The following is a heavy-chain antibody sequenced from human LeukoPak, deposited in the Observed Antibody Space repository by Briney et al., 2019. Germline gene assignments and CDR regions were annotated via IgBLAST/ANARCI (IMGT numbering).Heavy chain of an antibody. CDR3: VKDSRVRSSGWYGDY. CDR2: ITTTSST. D-gene: IGHD6-19*01. V-gene: IGHV3-23*01. CDR1: GFTFSSYA. Sequence: HPGGSLRLSCAASGFTFSSYAMSWVRQAPGKGLEWVSSITTTSSTYYADSVKGRFTVPRDNSKNALSLQMKSLRAEDTAVYYCVKDSRVRSSGWYGDYRGQGTLVTVSS. J-gene: IGHJ4*02.